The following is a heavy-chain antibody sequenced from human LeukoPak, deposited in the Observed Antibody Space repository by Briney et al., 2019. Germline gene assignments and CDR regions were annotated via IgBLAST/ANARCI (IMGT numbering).Heavy chain of an antibody. D-gene: IGHD3-10*01. Sequence: PGGSLRLSCAASGFTFSSYAMSWVRQAPGKGLEWVSAISGSGGSTYYADSVKGRFTISRDNSKNTLYLQMNSLRAEDTAVYYCARAEGFTNWFDPWGQGTLVTVSS. CDR2: ISGSGGST. CDR1: GFTFSSYA. CDR3: ARAEGFTNWFDP. V-gene: IGHV3-23*01. J-gene: IGHJ5*02.